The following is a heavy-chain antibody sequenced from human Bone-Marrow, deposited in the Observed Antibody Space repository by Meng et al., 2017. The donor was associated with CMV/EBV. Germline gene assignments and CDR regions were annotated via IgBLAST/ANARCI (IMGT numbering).Heavy chain of an antibody. CDR3: VRDRKIFGVVIATYYYYGMDV. V-gene: IGHV1-69*05. CDR2: IIPIFGTA. CDR1: GYTFTTYD. Sequence: SVKVSCKASGYTFTTYDINWVRQAPGQGLEWMGGIIPIFGTANYAQKFQGRVTITTDESTSTAYMELSSLRSEDTAVYYCVRDRKIFGVVIATYYYYGMDVWGQGTTVTVSS. J-gene: IGHJ6*02. D-gene: IGHD3-3*01.